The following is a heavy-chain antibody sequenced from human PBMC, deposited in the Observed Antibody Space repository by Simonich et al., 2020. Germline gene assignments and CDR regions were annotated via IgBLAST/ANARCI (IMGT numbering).Heavy chain of an antibody. Sequence: QVQLVQSGAEVKKPGASVKVSCKASGYTFTGYYMHWVRQAPGQGLEWKGGINPNSGGTTYAQKFQGRVTMTRDTSISTAYMELSRLRSDDTAVYYCARGRLTGDKGAFDIWGQGTMVTVSS. D-gene: IGHD7-27*01. CDR1: GYTFTGYY. V-gene: IGHV1-2*02. J-gene: IGHJ3*02. CDR3: ARGRLTGDKGAFDI. CDR2: INPNSGGT.